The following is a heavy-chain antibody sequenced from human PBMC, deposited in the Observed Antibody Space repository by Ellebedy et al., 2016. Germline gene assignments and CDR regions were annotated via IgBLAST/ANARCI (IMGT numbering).Heavy chain of an antibody. CDR3: ASEGYCSGGRCSGAFDM. V-gene: IGHV1-46*01. Sequence: ASVKVSCXASAYSFTSNYIHWVRQVPGQGLEWMGVINTGGGATNYAQEFQGRVTMARDTSTSTVYMELSSLRSEDTAIYYCASEGYCSGGRCSGAFDMWGQGTMVTVSS. J-gene: IGHJ3*02. CDR2: INTGGGAT. CDR1: AYSFTSNY. D-gene: IGHD2-15*01.